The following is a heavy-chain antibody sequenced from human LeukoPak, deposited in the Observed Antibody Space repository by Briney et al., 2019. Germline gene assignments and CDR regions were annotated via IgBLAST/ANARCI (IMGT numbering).Heavy chain of an antibody. CDR3: ARHIGSKSRDAFDI. CDR1: GGSISSYY. CDR2: IYYSGTT. Sequence: SETLSLTCTVSGGSISSYYWSWIRQPPGKGLEWIGDIYYSGTTNYNPSLKSRVTISVNTPKNQFSLKLTFVTAADTAVYYWARHIGSKSRDAFDIWGQGTMVTVSS. V-gene: IGHV4-59*08. D-gene: IGHD3-10*01. J-gene: IGHJ3*02.